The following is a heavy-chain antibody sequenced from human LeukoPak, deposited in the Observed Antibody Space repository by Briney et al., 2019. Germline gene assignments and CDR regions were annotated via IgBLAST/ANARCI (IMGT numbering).Heavy chain of an antibody. J-gene: IGHJ2*01. CDR1: GFTVSSNY. V-gene: IGHV3-66*01. CDR2: IYSGGST. D-gene: IGHD3-9*01. Sequence: GGSLRLSCAASGFTVSSNYMSWVRQAPGKGLEWVSVIYSGGSTYYADSVKGRFTISRDNSKNTLYLQMNSLRAEDTAVYYCARGRNYDILTGPTQPYWYFDLWGRGTLVTVSS. CDR3: ARGRNYDILTGPTQPYWYFDL.